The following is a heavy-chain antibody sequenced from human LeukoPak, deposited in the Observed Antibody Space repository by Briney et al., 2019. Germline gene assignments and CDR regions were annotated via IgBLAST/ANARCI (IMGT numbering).Heavy chain of an antibody. D-gene: IGHD1-1*01. CDR1: GVAISRGGYA. CDR2: IYHSGTT. Sequence: SETLSLTCAVSGVAISRGGYAWNWIRQPPGKGLEWIAYIYHSGTTYYNPSLKSRVTISVDTSKNQFSLKLSSVTAADTAVYYCARVYGRVQLTRPFDYWGQGTLVTVSS. V-gene: IGHV4-61*08. CDR3: ARVYGRVQLTRPFDY. J-gene: IGHJ4*02.